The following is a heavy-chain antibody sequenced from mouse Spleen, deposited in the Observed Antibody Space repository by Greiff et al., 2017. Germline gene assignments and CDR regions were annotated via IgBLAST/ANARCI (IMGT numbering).Heavy chain of an antibody. J-gene: IGHJ4*01. D-gene: IGHD1-1*01. CDR3: TRRGYYADAMDY. V-gene: IGHV1-15*01. Sequence: VQLQQSGAELVRPGASVTLSCKASGYTFTDYEMHWVKQTPVHGLEWIGAIDPETGGTAYNQKFKGKAILTADKSSSTAYMELRSLTSEDSAVYYCTRRGYYADAMDYWGQGTSVTVSS. CDR1: GYTFTDYE. CDR2: IDPETGGT.